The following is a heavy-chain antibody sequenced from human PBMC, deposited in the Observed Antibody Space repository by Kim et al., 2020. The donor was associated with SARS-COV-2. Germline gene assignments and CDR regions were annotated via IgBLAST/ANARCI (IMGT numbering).Heavy chain of an antibody. Sequence: GGSLRLSCAASGFTFSSYSMNWVRQAPGKGLEWVSSISSSSSYIYYADSVKGRFTISRDNAKNSLYLQTNSLRAEDTAVYYCARDIVGATCYYYYGMDVWGQGTTVTVSS. J-gene: IGHJ6*02. CDR3: ARDIVGATCYYYYGMDV. V-gene: IGHV3-21*01. CDR2: ISSSSSYI. CDR1: GFTFSSYS. D-gene: IGHD1-26*01.